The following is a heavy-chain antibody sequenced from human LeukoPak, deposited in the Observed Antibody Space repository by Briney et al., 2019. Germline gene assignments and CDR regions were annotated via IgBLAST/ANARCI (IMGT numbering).Heavy chain of an antibody. D-gene: IGHD4-17*01. CDR3: AAATGYHYYYMDV. V-gene: IGHV1-58*02. Sequence: ASVKVSCKTSGSTFTSSAMQWVRQARGQRLEWLGWIVVGSGSTNYAQKFQERVTITRDMSTRTVYMELSNLRSEDTAVYYCAAATGYHYYYMDVWGKGTTVTISS. J-gene: IGHJ6*03. CDR1: GSTFTSSA. CDR2: IVVGSGST.